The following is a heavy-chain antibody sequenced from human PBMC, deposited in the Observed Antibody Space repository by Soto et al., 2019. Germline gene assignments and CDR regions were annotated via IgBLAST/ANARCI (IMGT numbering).Heavy chain of an antibody. V-gene: IGHV1-18*01. CDR3: ATHQGSYQTYYFDY. CDR2: ISAYNGNT. Sequence: GASVKVSCKASGYTFTSYGISWVRQAPGQGLEWMGWISAYNGNTNYAQKLQGRVTMTTDTSTSTAYMELRSLRSDDTAVYYCATHQGSYQTYYFDYWGQGTLVTVSS. D-gene: IGHD1-26*01. J-gene: IGHJ4*02. CDR1: GYTFTSYG.